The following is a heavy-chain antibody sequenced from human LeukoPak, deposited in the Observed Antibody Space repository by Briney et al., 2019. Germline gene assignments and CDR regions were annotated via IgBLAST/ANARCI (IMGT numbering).Heavy chain of an antibody. J-gene: IGHJ4*02. CDR1: GVSISNNHW. CDR3: VSPRGFSYGYFDY. D-gene: IGHD5-18*01. V-gene: IGHV4-39*01. CDR2: IYYSKNT. Sequence: SETLSLTCAVSGVSISNNHWWSWIRQPPGKGLEWIGSIYYSKNTYYNPSLKSRVTISADTSKNQFSLTLGSVSATDTAVYYCVSPRGFSYGYFDYWGQGTLVTVSS.